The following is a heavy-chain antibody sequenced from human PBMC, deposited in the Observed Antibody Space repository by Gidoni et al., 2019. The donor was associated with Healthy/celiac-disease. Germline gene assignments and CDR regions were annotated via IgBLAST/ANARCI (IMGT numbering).Heavy chain of an antibody. J-gene: IGHJ6*02. D-gene: IGHD5-18*01. Sequence: EVQLVQSGAEVKKPGESLRISCKGSGYSFNRYWISWVRQMPGKGLEWMGRIDPSDSYTNYSPSFQGHVTISADKSISTAYLQWSSLKASDTAMYYCARQDTAMVFGGTAYYGMDVWGQGTTVTVSS. CDR1: GYSFNRYW. CDR2: IDPSDSYT. V-gene: IGHV5-10-1*03. CDR3: ARQDTAMVFGGTAYYGMDV.